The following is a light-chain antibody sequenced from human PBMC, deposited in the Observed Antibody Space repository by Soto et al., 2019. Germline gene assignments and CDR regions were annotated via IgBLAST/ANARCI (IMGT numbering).Light chain of an antibody. CDR2: AAS. Sequence: DIQMTQSPSSLAASVGDRVTMTCRAGQSISSYLNWYAQKPREAPKLLIYAASTLQSGVPSRFSGSGSGTEFTLTISSLQPEDFATYYCQQLNSYPFTFGQGTRLEIK. CDR1: QSISSY. CDR3: QQLNSYPFT. J-gene: IGKJ5*01. V-gene: IGKV1-9*01.